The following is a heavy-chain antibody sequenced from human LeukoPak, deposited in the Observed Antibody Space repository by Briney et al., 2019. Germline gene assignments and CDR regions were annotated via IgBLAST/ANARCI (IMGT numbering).Heavy chain of an antibody. CDR3: ARVGNSGSYFSPFDY. Sequence: GGSLRLSCAASGFIFSDYYMSWIRQAPGKGLEWVSYISGSSRIYTNYADSVKGRFTISRGNAKNSLYLQMNSLRAEDTAVYYCARVGNSGSYFSPFDYWGQGTLVTVSS. CDR1: GFIFSDYY. CDR2: ISGSSRIYT. D-gene: IGHD1-26*01. V-gene: IGHV3-11*06. J-gene: IGHJ4*02.